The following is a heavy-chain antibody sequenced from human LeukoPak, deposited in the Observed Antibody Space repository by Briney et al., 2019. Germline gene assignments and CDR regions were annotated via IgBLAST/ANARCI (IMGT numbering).Heavy chain of an antibody. V-gene: IGHV3-30*03. CDR2: ISYDGSNK. J-gene: IGHJ4*02. Sequence: GGSLRLSCAASGFTFSSYGMHWVRQAPGKGLEWVAVISYDGSNKYYADSVKGRFTISRDNSKNTLYLQMNSLRAEDTAVYYCARPITGTTFSFDYWGQGTLVTVSS. D-gene: IGHD1-7*01. CDR3: ARPITGTTFSFDY. CDR1: GFTFSSYG.